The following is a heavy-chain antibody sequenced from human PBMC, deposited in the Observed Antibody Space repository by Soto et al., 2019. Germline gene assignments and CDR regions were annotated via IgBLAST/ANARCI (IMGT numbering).Heavy chain of an antibody. D-gene: IGHD2-15*01. CDR2: IYHSGST. V-gene: IGHV4-38-2*02. Sequence: PSETLSLTCIVSGYSISSGYYWGWIRQPPGKGLEWIGSIYHSGSTYYNPSLKSRVTISVDTSKNQFSLKLSSVTAADTAVYYCARAVRQLLLFDYWGQGTLVTVSS. CDR3: ARAVRQLLLFDY. J-gene: IGHJ4*02. CDR1: GYSISSGYY.